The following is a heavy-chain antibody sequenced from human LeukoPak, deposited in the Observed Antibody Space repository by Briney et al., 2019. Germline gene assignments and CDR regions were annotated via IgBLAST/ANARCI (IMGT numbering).Heavy chain of an antibody. CDR3: ARADWTLYYYDMRGWAFDI. D-gene: IGHD3-22*01. J-gene: IGHJ3*02. V-gene: IGHV4-4*09. Sequence: SETLSLTCTVSGGSISSYYWSWIRQPPGEGLEWIGYIYTSGSTNYNPSLKSRVTISVDTSKNQFSLKLSSVTAADTAVYYCARADWTLYYYDMRGWAFDIWGQGTMVTVSS. CDR1: GGSISSYY. CDR2: IYTSGST.